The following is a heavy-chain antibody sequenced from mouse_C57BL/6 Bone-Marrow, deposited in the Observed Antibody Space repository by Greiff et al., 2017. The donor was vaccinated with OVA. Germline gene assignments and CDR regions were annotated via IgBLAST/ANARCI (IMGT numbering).Heavy chain of an antibody. Sequence: VQLKESGGGLVQPGGSLSLSCAASGFTFTDYYMSWVRQPPGKALEWLGFIRNKANGYTTEYSASVKGRFTISRDNSQSILYLQMNALRAEDSATYYCARDYGGVFFDYWGQGTTLTVSS. V-gene: IGHV7-3*01. J-gene: IGHJ2*01. CDR3: ARDYGGVFFDY. CDR1: GFTFTDYY. D-gene: IGHD1-1*01. CDR2: IRNKANGYTT.